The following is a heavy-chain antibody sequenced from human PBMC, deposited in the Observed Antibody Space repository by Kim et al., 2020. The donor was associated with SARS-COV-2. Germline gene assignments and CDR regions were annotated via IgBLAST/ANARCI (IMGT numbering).Heavy chain of an antibody. CDR3: ARGPYSSGWYYFDY. CDR2: INHSGST. V-gene: IGHV4-34*01. CDR1: GGSFSGYY. D-gene: IGHD6-19*01. J-gene: IGHJ4*02. Sequence: SETLSLTCAVYGGSFSGYYWSWIRQPPGKGLEWIGEINHSGSTNYNPSLKSRVTISVDTSKNQFSLKLSSVTAAATAVYYCARGPYSSGWYYFDYWGQGT.